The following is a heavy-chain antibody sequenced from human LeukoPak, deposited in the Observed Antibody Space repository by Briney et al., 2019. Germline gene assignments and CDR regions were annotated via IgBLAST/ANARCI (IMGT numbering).Heavy chain of an antibody. Sequence: ASVKVSCKASGYTFTDDYVHWVRQPPGQGLEWMGWINPNSGVTNYAQKLQGRVTMTTDTSTSTAYVALRSLRSDATAVYYCARDQRGVRGVGDYWGQGTLVTVSS. D-gene: IGHD3-10*01. J-gene: IGHJ4*02. CDR1: GYTFTDDY. CDR2: INPNSGVT. CDR3: ARDQRGVRGVGDY. V-gene: IGHV1-2*02.